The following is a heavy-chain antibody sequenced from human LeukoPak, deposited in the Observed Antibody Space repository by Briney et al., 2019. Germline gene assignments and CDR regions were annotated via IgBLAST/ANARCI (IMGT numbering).Heavy chain of an antibody. CDR3: ARGEWLVPIN. CDR2: IYYSGST. V-gene: IGHV4-61*01. Sequence: PSETLSLTCTVSGGSVSNGSYYWSWIRRPPGKGLVWIGYIYYSGSTNYNPSLKSRVTISLNTSKNQFSLKLSSVTAADTAVYYCARGEWLVPINWGQGTLVTVSS. J-gene: IGHJ4*02. D-gene: IGHD6-19*01. CDR1: GGSVSNGSYY.